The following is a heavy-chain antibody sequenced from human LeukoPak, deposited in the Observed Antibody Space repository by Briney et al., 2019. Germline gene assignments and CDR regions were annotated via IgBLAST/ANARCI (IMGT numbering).Heavy chain of an antibody. Sequence: PSETLSLTWGFSGYSITSGYFWGWLRQPPGKGLEWIGSIYHSGTTYYNPSLKSRVTISVDTSKNQFSLKLSSVTAADTAVYYCARPPDSSDYGAAFDFWGQGTLVTVSS. D-gene: IGHD4-17*01. CDR1: GYSITSGYF. CDR3: ARPPDSSDYGAAFDF. CDR2: IYHSGTT. J-gene: IGHJ4*02. V-gene: IGHV4-38-2*01.